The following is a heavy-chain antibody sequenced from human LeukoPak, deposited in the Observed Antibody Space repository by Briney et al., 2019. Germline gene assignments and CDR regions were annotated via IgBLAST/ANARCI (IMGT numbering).Heavy chain of an antibody. V-gene: IGHV1-69*01. D-gene: IGHD3-10*01. CDR2: IIPIFGTA. Sequence: SVKVSCEASGGTFSSYAISWVRQAPGQGVEWMGGIIPIFGTANYAQKFQGRVTITADESTSTAYMELSSLRSEDTAVYYCARFGLVRGVGRSYYYMDVWGKGTTVTVSS. CDR3: ARFGLVRGVGRSYYYMDV. J-gene: IGHJ6*03. CDR1: GGTFSSYA.